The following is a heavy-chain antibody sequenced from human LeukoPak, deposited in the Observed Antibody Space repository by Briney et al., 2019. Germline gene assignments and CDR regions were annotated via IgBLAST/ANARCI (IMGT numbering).Heavy chain of an antibody. CDR3: ARDVRYYDSSGPGDY. Sequence: SGTLSLTCAVSGGSISSSNWWRWVRQPPGKGLEWIGEIYHSGSTNYNPSLKSRVTISVDKSKNQFSLKLSSVTAADTAVYYCARDVRYYDSSGPGDYWGQGTLVTVSS. V-gene: IGHV4-4*02. J-gene: IGHJ4*02. CDR2: IYHSGST. D-gene: IGHD3-22*01. CDR1: GGSISSSNW.